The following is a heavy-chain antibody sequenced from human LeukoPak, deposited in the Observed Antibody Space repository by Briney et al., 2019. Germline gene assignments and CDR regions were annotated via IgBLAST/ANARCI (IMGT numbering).Heavy chain of an antibody. CDR3: ARVTEAPYYFDY. V-gene: IGHV3-21*01. J-gene: IGHJ4*02. CDR1: GFTFSSYS. CDR2: ISSSSSYI. Sequence: GGSLRLSCAASGFTFSSYSMNWVRQAPGKGLEWVSSISSSSSYIYYADSVKGRFTISRDNAKNSLYLQMNSLRAEDTAVYYCARVTEAPYYFDYWGQGALVTVSS.